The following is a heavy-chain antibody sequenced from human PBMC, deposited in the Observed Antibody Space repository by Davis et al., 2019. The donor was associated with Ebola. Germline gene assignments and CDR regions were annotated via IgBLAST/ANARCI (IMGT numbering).Heavy chain of an antibody. CDR3: ARTTVTTLFVY. J-gene: IGHJ4*02. CDR2: INSDGSST. Sequence: GESLKISCAASGFTFSSYWMHWVRQAPGKGLVWVSRINSDGSSTSYADSVKGRFTISRDKAKNTLYLQMNSLRAEDTAVYYCARTTVTTLFVYWGQGTLVTVSS. V-gene: IGHV3-74*01. D-gene: IGHD4-17*01. CDR1: GFTFSSYW.